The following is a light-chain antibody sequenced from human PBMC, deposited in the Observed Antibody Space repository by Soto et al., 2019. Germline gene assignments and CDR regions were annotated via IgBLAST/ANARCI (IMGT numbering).Light chain of an antibody. CDR2: SND. Sequence: QSVLTQPPSASGTPGQRVTISCSGSGSNIGSHTVSWYHQLPGTAPNLLIYSNDQRPSGVPDRFSGSKSGTSASLAISGLQSEDEADYYCAAWDDSLSGAVFGGGTQLTVL. CDR3: AAWDDSLSGAV. J-gene: IGLJ7*01. CDR1: GSNIGSHT. V-gene: IGLV1-44*01.